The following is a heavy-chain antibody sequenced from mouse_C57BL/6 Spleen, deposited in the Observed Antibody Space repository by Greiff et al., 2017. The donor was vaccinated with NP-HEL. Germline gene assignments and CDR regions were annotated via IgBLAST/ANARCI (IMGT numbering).Heavy chain of an antibody. CDR1: GYTFTSYW. V-gene: IGHV1-53*01. D-gene: IGHD1-1*01. CDR3: ASEDITTEVEGDYFDY. Sequence: QVQLQQSGTELVKPGASVKLSCKASGYTFTSYWMHWVKQRPGQGLEWIGNINPSNGGTNYNEKFKSKATLTVDKSSSTAYMQLSSLTSEDSAVYYCASEDITTEVEGDYFDYWGQGTTLTVSS. J-gene: IGHJ2*01. CDR2: INPSNGGT.